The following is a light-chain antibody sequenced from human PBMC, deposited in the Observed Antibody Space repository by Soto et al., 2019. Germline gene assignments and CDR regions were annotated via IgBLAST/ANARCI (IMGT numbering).Light chain of an antibody. CDR1: QSLSSS. CDR2: GAS. V-gene: IGKV3-20*01. Sequence: EIVLTQSPGTLSMSPGERATLSCRASQSLSSSLAWFQLKPGQAPRLLIYGASSRATGIPDRFSGSGSGTDFTLTISRLEPEDFAMYYCQQWFTFGPGTKVDIK. J-gene: IGKJ3*01. CDR3: QQWFT.